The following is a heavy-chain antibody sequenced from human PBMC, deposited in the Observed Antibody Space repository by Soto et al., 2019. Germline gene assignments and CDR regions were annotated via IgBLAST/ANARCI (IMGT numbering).Heavy chain of an antibody. CDR1: GFTFSRYS. Sequence: GGSLRLSCAGSGFTFSRYSMHWVRQAPGKGLEWVSSIGTRSGIYYADSVKGRFTISRDNAKNSLSLQMNSLRAEDTGVYYCAREETAWPLAYGLDVWGQGTTVTVSS. J-gene: IGHJ6*02. CDR3: AREETAWPLAYGLDV. D-gene: IGHD2-21*02. CDR2: IGTRSGI. V-gene: IGHV3-21*01.